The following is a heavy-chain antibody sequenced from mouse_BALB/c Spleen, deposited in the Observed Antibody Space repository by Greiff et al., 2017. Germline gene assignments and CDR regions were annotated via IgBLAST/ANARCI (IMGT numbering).Heavy chain of an antibody. J-gene: IGHJ4*01. CDR3: AREAFYAMDY. D-gene: IGHD3-2*02. CDR2: ISSGSSTI. CDR1: GFTFSSFG. V-gene: IGHV5-17*02. Sequence: EVKVEESGGGLVQPGGSRKLSCAASGFTFSSFGMHWVRQAPEKGLEWVAYISSGSSTIYYADTVKGRFTISRDNPKNTLFLQMTSLRSEDTAMYYCAREAFYAMDYWGQGTSVTVSS.